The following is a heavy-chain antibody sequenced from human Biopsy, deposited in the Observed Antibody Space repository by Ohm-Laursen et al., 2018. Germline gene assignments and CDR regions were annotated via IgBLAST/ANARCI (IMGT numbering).Heavy chain of an antibody. V-gene: IGHV3-11*01. CDR2: ISSGGSTI. J-gene: IGHJ6*02. D-gene: IGHD3-10*01. CDR3: GRSYGIIAAPIDV. CDR1: GFTFSDYQ. Sequence: SLRLSCSASGFTFSDYQMSWIRQSPGKGLEWGSYISSGGSTIFHADSVKGRFTISLDYAKGSLYLQMTNLRAEDTAVYYCGRSYGIIAAPIDVWGQGTMVTVSS.